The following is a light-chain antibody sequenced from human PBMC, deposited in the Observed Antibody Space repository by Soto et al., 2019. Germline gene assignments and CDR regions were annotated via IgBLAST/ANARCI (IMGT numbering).Light chain of an antibody. CDR1: QSVSSSF. Sequence: EIVSTQSPGTLSLSPGERATLSCRASQSVSSSFLAWYQQKPGQAPRLLIYGVSSRATGIPDRFSGSGSETDVTLTISRLEPEDFAVYYCQQYDNSPLTFGGGTKVEIK. CDR2: GVS. J-gene: IGKJ4*01. CDR3: QQYDNSPLT. V-gene: IGKV3-20*01.